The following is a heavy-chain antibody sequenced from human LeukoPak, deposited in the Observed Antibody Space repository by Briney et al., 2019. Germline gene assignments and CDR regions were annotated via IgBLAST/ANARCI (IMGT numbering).Heavy chain of an antibody. Sequence: PGGSQRLSCAASGFTFSIYGMHWVRQAPGKGLEWVAVIWYGGSNKYYAHSVKGRFTLSRDNSKNTLSVQMNSQRAEDTAVYYCAREYCGGDCPPSYYYYGMDVWGQGTTVTVSS. J-gene: IGHJ6*02. CDR3: AREYCGGDCPPSYYYYGMDV. CDR1: GFTFSIYG. D-gene: IGHD2-21*02. CDR2: IWYGGSNK. V-gene: IGHV3-33*01.